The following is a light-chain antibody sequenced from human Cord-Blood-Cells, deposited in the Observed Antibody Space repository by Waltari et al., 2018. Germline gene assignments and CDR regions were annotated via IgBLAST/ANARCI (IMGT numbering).Light chain of an antibody. CDR3: QQRSNWPPWT. CDR2: DAS. J-gene: IGKJ1*01. Sequence: EIVLTPSPATLSLSLGERATLSCRASQSVSSYLAWYQQKPGQAPRLLIYDASNRATGIPARFSGSGSGTDFTLTISSLEPEDFAVYYCQQRSNWPPWTFGQGTKVEIK. CDR1: QSVSSY. V-gene: IGKV3-11*01.